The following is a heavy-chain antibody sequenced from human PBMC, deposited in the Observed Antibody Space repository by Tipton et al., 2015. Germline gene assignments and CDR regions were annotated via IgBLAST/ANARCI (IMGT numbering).Heavy chain of an antibody. CDR1: SDSISKYY. CDR2: ISYTDGA. D-gene: IGHD5-24*01. CDR3: ARDLEHGMAV. V-gene: IGHV4-59*01. Sequence: TLSLTCSVSSDSISKYYWSWIRQPPGKGLEWIGYISYTDGAHYNPALKSRVTISVDTSKNQFSLTLNSVAAADTAVYYCARDLEHGMAVWGHGTTVTVSS. J-gene: IGHJ6*02.